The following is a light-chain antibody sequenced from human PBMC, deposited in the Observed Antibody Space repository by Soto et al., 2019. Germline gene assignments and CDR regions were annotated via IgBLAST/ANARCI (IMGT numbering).Light chain of an antibody. V-gene: IGKV3-11*01. J-gene: IGKJ4*01. CDR1: QSINSD. CDR2: DAS. Sequence: EIVLTQSPATLSLSPGERATLSCRASQSINSDLAWYQQRPGQAPRLLIYDASNRAPGIPARFGGSGSGADFTLSISSLEPEDFAVYYCRQYGRSLGFAFGGGTKVEIK. CDR3: RQYGRSLGFA.